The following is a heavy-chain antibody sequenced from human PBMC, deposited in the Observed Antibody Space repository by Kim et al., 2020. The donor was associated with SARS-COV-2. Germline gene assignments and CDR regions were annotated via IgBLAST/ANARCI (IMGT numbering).Heavy chain of an antibody. D-gene: IGHD6-6*01. CDR1: GDSISNTNYY. V-gene: IGHV4-39*02. CDR3: TRETGCSSVAS. J-gene: IGHJ4*02. Sequence: SETLSLTCTVSGDSISNTNYYWAWVRQPPGKGLEWISSIYYTGTSFSTPSLKSRVTISVDTSKNHFSLKVNSVTAADTAVYYCTRETGCSSVASWGQGTLVIVSS. CDR2: IYYTGTS.